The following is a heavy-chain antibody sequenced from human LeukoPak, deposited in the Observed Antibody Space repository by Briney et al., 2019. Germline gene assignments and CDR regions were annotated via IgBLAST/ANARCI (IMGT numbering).Heavy chain of an antibody. Sequence: PSETLSLTCAVSGGSISSSNWWSWIRQPPGKGLEWIGEIYHSGSTNYNPSLKSRVTISVDKSKTQFSLKLSSVTAADTAVYYCARVPIVATIDYYYYMDVWGKGTTVTVSS. D-gene: IGHD5-12*01. J-gene: IGHJ6*03. CDR3: ARVPIVATIDYYYYMDV. V-gene: IGHV4-4*02. CDR2: IYHSGST. CDR1: GGSISSSNW.